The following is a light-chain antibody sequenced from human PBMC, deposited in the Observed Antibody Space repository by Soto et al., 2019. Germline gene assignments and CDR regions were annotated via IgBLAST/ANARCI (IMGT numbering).Light chain of an antibody. CDR1: QTVSTSY. CDR3: QQFGSSLIA. V-gene: IGKV3-20*01. CDR2: AAS. J-gene: IGKJ5*01. Sequence: EGVLTQSPGTLSLSPGERATLSCRASQTVSTSYIAWYQQKPGQALRLLIYAASSRATGIPDRFSGSGSGTDFTLTISRLEPEDCAVYYCQQFGSSLIAFGQGTRLEIK.